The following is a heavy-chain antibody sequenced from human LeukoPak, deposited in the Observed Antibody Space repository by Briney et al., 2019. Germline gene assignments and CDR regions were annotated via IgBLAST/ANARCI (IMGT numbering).Heavy chain of an antibody. CDR1: GFTFSSYA. J-gene: IGHJ6*02. CDR2: ISYDGSNK. CDR3: ARDTGRVTMIVVVTYGMDV. Sequence: PGGSLRLSCAASGFTFSSYAMHWVRQAPGKGLEWVAVISYDGSNKYYADSVKGRFTISRDNSKNTLYLQMNSLRAEDTAVYYCARDTGRVTMIVVVTYGMDVWGQGTTVTVSS. D-gene: IGHD3-22*01. V-gene: IGHV3-30-3*01.